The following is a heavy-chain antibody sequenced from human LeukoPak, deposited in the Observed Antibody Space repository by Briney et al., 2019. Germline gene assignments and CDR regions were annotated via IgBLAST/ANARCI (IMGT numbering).Heavy chain of an antibody. Sequence: PGGSLRLSCAASGFTFNSNWMTWVRHAPGKGLEWVANIKQTGNEKYYVDSVKGRFTISRDNAKNSVYMQMNSLRAEDTAVYYCTRVVGAYWFDPWGQGTLVTVSS. J-gene: IGHJ5*02. V-gene: IGHV3-7*01. CDR2: IKQTGNEK. CDR1: GFTFNSNW. D-gene: IGHD2-15*01. CDR3: TRVVGAYWFDP.